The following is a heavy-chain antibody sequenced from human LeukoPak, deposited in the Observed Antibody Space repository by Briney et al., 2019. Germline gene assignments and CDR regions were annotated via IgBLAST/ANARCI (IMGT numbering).Heavy chain of an antibody. V-gene: IGHV3-9*01. CDR3: AKDRDYYGSGSYPDY. D-gene: IGHD3-10*01. J-gene: IGHJ4*02. CDR1: GFTFDDYA. Sequence: PGGSLRLSCAASGFTFDDYAMHWVRQAPGKGLEWVSGISWNSGSIGYADSVKGRFTISRDNAKNSLYLQMNSLRAEDTALYYCAKDRDYYGSGSYPDYWGQGTLVTVSS. CDR2: ISWNSGSI.